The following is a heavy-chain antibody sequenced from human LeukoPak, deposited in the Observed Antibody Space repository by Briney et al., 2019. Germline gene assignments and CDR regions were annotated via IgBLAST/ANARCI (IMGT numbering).Heavy chain of an antibody. J-gene: IGHJ4*02. CDR2: ISRDGDKT. D-gene: IGHD2-2*01. V-gene: IGHV3-23*01. Sequence: PGGSLRLSCAVSGFSLSINSMCWVRQAPGKGLEWVSGISRDGDKTYYVDSVEGRFTISRDTPKNTLYLQMDTLRVEDTATYYCAKEEVPNDYWGQGTLVTVSS. CDR1: GFSLSINS. CDR3: AKEEVPNDY.